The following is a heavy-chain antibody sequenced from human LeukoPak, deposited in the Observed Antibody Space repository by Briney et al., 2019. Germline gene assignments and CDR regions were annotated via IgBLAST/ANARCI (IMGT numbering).Heavy chain of an antibody. V-gene: IGHV3-30*04. CDR1: GFTFSSDA. CDR2: TAYDGSNE. CDR3: AKDGYCGSATCYGWFDP. Sequence: GGSLRLSCAASGFTFSSDAMHWVRQAPGKGLEWVAVTAYDGSNEFHAVSVKGRFTISRDNSKNMLYLQMNSLKPEDTAVYYCAKDGYCGSATCYGWFDPWGQGTLVTVSS. D-gene: IGHD2-2*03. J-gene: IGHJ5*02.